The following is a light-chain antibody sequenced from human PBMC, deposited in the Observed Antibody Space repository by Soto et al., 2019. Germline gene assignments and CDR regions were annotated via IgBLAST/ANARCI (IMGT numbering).Light chain of an antibody. J-gene: IGKJ2*01. Sequence: DIQMTQSPSTLSASVGDRVTITCRASQSIGSWLAWYQQKPGKAPKLLSYKASTLQTGVPSRFSGMGSGTEFTLTISSLQPDDFATYYCQHGEIYYVFGQGTKVDIK. CDR1: QSIGSW. CDR2: KAS. CDR3: QHGEIYYV. V-gene: IGKV1-5*03.